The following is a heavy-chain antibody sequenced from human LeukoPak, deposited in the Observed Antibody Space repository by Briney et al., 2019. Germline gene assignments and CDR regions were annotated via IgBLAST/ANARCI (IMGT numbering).Heavy chain of an antibody. CDR1: GFTFSSYS. J-gene: IGHJ4*02. D-gene: IGHD1-1*01. CDR3: ARTPETTSYYYFDY. CDR2: ISSSGSYI. V-gene: IGHV3-21*01. Sequence: GGSLRLSCAASGFTFSSYSMNWVRQAPGKGLEWVSSISSSGSYIYYLDSVRGRFTISRDNAKNSLYLQMNSLRAEDTAVYYCARTPETTSYYYFDYWGQGTLVTVSS.